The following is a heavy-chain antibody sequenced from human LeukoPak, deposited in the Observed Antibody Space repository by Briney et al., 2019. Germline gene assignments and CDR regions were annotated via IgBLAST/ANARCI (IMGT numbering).Heavy chain of an antibody. D-gene: IGHD3-9*01. CDR2: IKQDGSEK. Sequence: GGSLRLSCAASGFTFSSYWMSWVRQAPGKGLEWVANIKQDGSEKYYVDSVKGRFTISRDNAKNSLYLQMNSLRAEDTAVYYCARVASNSYYDILTGYYYYYMDVWGKGTTVTVSS. CDR3: ARVASNSYYDILTGYYYYYMDV. J-gene: IGHJ6*03. CDR1: GFTFSSYW. V-gene: IGHV3-7*01.